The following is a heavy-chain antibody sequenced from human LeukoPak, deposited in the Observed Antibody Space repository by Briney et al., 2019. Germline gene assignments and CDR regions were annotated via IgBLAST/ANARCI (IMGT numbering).Heavy chain of an antibody. CDR3: AREPPATGYYDY. V-gene: IGHV1-46*01. J-gene: IGHJ4*02. Sequence: ASVKVSCKASGYTFTSYYMHWVRQAPGQGLEWMGIINPSGGSTSYAQKFQGRVTMTRDMSTSTVFMELTSLRSEDTAVYFCAREPPATGYYDYWGQGTLVTVSS. D-gene: IGHD3-9*01. CDR2: INPSGGST. CDR1: GYTFTSYY.